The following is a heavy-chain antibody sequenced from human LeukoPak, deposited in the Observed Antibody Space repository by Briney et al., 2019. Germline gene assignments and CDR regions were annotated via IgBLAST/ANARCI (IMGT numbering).Heavy chain of an antibody. CDR1: GFTFSSYS. J-gene: IGHJ4*02. Sequence: GGSLRLSCAASGFTFSSYSMNWVRQAPGKGLEWVSSISSSSSYIYYADSVEGRFTISRDNAKNSLYLQMNSLRAEDTAVYYCARDSAVAAPEPLDYWGQGTLVTVSS. D-gene: IGHD6-19*01. V-gene: IGHV3-21*01. CDR3: ARDSAVAAPEPLDY. CDR2: ISSSSSYI.